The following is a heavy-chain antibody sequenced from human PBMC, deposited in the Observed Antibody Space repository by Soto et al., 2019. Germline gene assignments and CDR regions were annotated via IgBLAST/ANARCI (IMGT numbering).Heavy chain of an antibody. CDR3: ATPTYPHSYGYGTSQHGYFDY. V-gene: IGHV1-24*01. CDR2: FDPEDGET. D-gene: IGHD5-18*01. CDR1: GYTLTELS. J-gene: IGHJ4*02. Sequence: EASVKVSCKVSGYTLTELSMHWVRQAPGKGLEWMGGFDPEDGETIYAQKFQGRVTMTEDTSTDTAYMELSSLRSEDTAVYYCATPTYPHSYGYGTSQHGYFDYWGQGTLVTVSS.